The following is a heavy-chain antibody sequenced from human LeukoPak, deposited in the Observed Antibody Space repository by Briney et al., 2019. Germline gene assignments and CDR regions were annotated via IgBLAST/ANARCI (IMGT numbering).Heavy chain of an antibody. V-gene: IGHV3-74*01. CDR3: VKDLRTAADAQA. J-gene: IGHJ1*01. Sequence: GGSLRLSCAASGFTFSSYWMHWVRQVPGMGLVWISRTKNDGTSTTYVDSVKGRFTISRDNSKNTLYLQMSSLKVEDTAVYYCVKDLRTAADAQAWGQGTLVTVSS. CDR2: TKNDGTST. CDR1: GFTFSSYW. D-gene: IGHD6-13*01.